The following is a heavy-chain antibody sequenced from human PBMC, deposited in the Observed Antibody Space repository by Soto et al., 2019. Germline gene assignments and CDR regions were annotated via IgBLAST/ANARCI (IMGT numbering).Heavy chain of an antibody. CDR1: GFTFSSYA. J-gene: IGHJ5*02. V-gene: IGHV3-23*01. CDR2: ISGPGATI. CDR3: AKMLTIVRGVTGLRDFYL. D-gene: IGHD3-10*01. Sequence: EVQLLEAGGNLIQPGGSLRLSCAASGFTFSSYAMSWVRQAPGQGLEWLSAISGPGATIYYADSVKGRFTISRDNSKNTLYLQMNSLTAEDTAVYYCAKMLTIVRGVTGLRDFYLWGQGALVTVSS.